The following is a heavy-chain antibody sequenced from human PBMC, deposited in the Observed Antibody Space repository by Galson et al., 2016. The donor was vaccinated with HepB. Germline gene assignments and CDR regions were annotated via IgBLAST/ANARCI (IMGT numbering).Heavy chain of an antibody. CDR1: GGSISSYY. Sequence: SETLSLTCTVSGGSISSYYWSWIRQPPGKGLEWIGYIYYSGSTNYNPPLKSRVTISVDTSKNQFSLKLSSVNAADTAVYYCARVFDGSDYDFDGRRYFDYWGQGTLVTVSS. CDR3: ARVFDGSDYDFDGRRYFDY. V-gene: IGHV4-59*08. CDR2: IYYSGST. J-gene: IGHJ4*02. D-gene: IGHD3-16*01.